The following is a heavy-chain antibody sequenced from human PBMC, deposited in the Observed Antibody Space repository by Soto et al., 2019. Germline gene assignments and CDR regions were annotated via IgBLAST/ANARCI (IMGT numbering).Heavy chain of an antibody. D-gene: IGHD5-18*01. V-gene: IGHV4-34*01. Sequence: SETLSLTCTVSGGSVNSYGYYWSWIRQPPGKGLEWIGEINHRGSTNYNPSLKSRVTISVDTSKNQFSLKLSSVTAAGTAVYYCARGPTAPTRDTAMVPFDYWGQGTLLTVSS. CDR1: GGSVNSYGYY. CDR3: ARGPTAPTRDTAMVPFDY. CDR2: INHRGST. J-gene: IGHJ4*02.